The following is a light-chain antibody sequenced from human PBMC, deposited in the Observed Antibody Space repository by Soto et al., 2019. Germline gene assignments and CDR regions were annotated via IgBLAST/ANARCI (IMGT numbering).Light chain of an antibody. CDR2: GAS. J-gene: IGKJ4*01. CDR1: ESVSTNY. CDR3: QQYGSVPLT. Sequence: EIVLTQSPGTLSLSPGERATLSCRASESVSTNYLAWYQQKPGQAPRLLISGASSRATGIPDRFSGSGSGADFTLPINRLEPEDFAVYYCQQYGSVPLTFGGGTKVEI. V-gene: IGKV3-20*01.